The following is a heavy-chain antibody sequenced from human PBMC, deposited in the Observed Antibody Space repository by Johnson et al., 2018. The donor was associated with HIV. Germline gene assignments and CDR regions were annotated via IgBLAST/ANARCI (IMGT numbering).Heavy chain of an antibody. D-gene: IGHD1-26*01. J-gene: IGHJ3*02. V-gene: IGHV3-9*01. CDR1: GFTFDDYA. CDR2: ISWNSGSI. Sequence: VQLLESGGGLVQPGRSLRLSCAASGFTFDDYAMHWVRQAPGKVLEWVSGISWNSGSIGYADSVKGRFTISRDNAKNSLNLQMNSLRAEDTAVYYCARDSLGVTGGDDAFDIWSQGTMVTVSS. CDR3: ARDSLGVTGGDDAFDI.